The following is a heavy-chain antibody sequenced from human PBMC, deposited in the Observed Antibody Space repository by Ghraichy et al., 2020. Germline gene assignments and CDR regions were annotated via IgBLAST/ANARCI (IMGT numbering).Heavy chain of an antibody. D-gene: IGHD4-17*01. J-gene: IGHJ5*02. Sequence: GGFLRLSCAASGFTFSSYWMSWVRQAPGKGLEWVANIKQDGSEKYYVDSVKGRFTISRDNAKNSLYLQMNSLRAEDTAVYYCARDHPKWDYGDSWFDPWGQGTLVTVSS. CDR2: IKQDGSEK. V-gene: IGHV3-7*03. CDR1: GFTFSSYW. CDR3: ARDHPKWDYGDSWFDP.